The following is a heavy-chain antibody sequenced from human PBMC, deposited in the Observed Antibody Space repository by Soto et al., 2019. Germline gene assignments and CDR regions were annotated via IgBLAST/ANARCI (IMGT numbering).Heavy chain of an antibody. Sequence: QVQLQESGPGLVKPSQTLSLTCTVSGGSISSGDYYWSSIRQPPGKGLEWIGYIYYSGSTYYNPSLKSRVTISVDTSKNQLSLKLSSVTAVDTAVYYCARGNCSGGSCYLDNYGMDVWGQGTTVTVSS. CDR3: ARGNCSGGSCYLDNYGMDV. J-gene: IGHJ6*02. CDR2: IYYSGST. CDR1: GGSISSGDYY. D-gene: IGHD2-15*01. V-gene: IGHV4-30-4*01.